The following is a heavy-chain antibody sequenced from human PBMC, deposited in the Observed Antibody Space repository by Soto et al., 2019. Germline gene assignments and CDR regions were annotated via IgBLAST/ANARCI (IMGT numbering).Heavy chain of an antibody. CDR1: GFRFSNYA. CDR2: ISGRGSSP. CDR3: AKGEADYYYYMDV. Sequence: EVELLESGGTLEQPGGSLRLSCTASGFRFSNYAMSWVRQAPGKGLEWGSGISGRGSSPYYADSVKGRFTISRDNSKNTLYLQMNSLRAEDTAVYYCAKGEADYYYYMDVWGKGTTVTVSS. J-gene: IGHJ6*03. D-gene: IGHD6-13*01. V-gene: IGHV3-23*01.